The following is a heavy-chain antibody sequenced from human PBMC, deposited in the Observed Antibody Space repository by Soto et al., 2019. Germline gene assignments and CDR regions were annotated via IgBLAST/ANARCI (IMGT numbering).Heavy chain of an antibody. CDR2: IYSGGST. Sequence: GGSRRRSGAASGFTVSSNYMSCGHQAPGSGLEGGSVIYSGGSTYYADSVKGRFTLSRDNSKNTLYLQMNSLRAADTAVYYCARDRLYSGYDLPAFDIWGEGTMVTVSS. D-gene: IGHD5-12*01. CDR3: ARDRLYSGYDLPAFDI. CDR1: GFTVSSNY. J-gene: IGHJ3*02. V-gene: IGHV3-53*01.